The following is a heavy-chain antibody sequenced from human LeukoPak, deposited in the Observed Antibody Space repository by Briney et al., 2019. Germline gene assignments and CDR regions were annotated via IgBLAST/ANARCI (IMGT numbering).Heavy chain of an antibody. CDR2: ISGSGGST. D-gene: IGHD1-26*01. CDR1: GFTFSSYA. Sequence: PGGSLGLSCAASGFTFSSYAMSWDRQAPGKGLEWVSAISGSGGSTYYADSGKGRFTISRDNSKNTLYLQMNSLRAEDTAVYYCAKDRWELTVYFDYWGQGTLVTVSS. V-gene: IGHV3-23*01. CDR3: AKDRWELTVYFDY. J-gene: IGHJ4*02.